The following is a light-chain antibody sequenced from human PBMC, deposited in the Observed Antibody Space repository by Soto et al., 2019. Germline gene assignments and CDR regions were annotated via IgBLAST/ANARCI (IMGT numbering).Light chain of an antibody. CDR1: SSDIGNNY. CDR3: GTWDSSLSADV. V-gene: IGLV1-51*02. Sequence: QSVLTQPPSGSAAPGQKGTISCSGSSSDIGNNYVSWYQHLPGTAPKLLIFETNRRPSGIPDRFSGSKSGTSATLGITGLQTGDEADYYCGTWDSSLSADVFGTGTKVTV. CDR2: ETN. J-gene: IGLJ1*01.